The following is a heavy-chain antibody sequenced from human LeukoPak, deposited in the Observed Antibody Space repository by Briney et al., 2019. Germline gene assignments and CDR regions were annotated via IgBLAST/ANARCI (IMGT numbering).Heavy chain of an antibody. CDR3: TRGPYGSGSYSGY. D-gene: IGHD3-10*01. Sequence: GGSLRLSCAASGFTVSSNYMSWVRQAPGKGLEWVSVIYSGGSTYYADSVKGRFTISRDNSKNTLYLQMNSLKTEDTAVYYCTRGPYGSGSYSGYWGQGTLVTVSS. CDR1: GFTVSSNY. V-gene: IGHV3-66*01. CDR2: IYSGGST. J-gene: IGHJ4*02.